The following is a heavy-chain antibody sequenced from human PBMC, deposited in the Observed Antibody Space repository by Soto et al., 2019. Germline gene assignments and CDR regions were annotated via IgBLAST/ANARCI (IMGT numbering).Heavy chain of an antibody. CDR2: ISYDGSDK. Sequence: QVQLVESGGGVVQPGGSLRVSCAASGFSFSSYAMHWVRQAPGKGLERVAGISYDGSDKHYADSVKGRFAISRDNSKNTLYLQMNSLRAEDTAVYHCAKDLWAERGSGSPVDYWGQGTRVTVSS. V-gene: IGHV3-30*18. CDR1: GFSFSSYA. D-gene: IGHD6-19*01. CDR3: AKDLWAERGSGSPVDY. J-gene: IGHJ4*02.